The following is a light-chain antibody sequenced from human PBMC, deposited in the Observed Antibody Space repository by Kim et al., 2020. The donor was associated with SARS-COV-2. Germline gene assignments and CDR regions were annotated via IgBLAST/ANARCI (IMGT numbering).Light chain of an antibody. CDR3: QQYGSSLWT. J-gene: IGKJ1*01. CDR2: GAS. CDR1: QSVSNSY. Sequence: SPGERATHSCRASQSVSNSYLAWYQQKPGQAPRLLIYGASSRATGIPDRFSGSGSGTDFTLTISRLEPEDFAVYYCQQYGSSLWTFGKGTKVDIK. V-gene: IGKV3-20*01.